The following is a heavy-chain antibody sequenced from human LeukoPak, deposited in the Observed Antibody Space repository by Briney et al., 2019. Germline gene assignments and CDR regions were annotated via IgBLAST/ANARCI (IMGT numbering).Heavy chain of an antibody. CDR3: AVGFASGFDP. CDR2: ISVSGGGT. Sequence: GGSLRLPCAASGFNFHSYVFSWVRQAPGMGLEWVSGISVSGGGTYYPDSVKGRFAISRDDSKNMVYLQLNSLTADDTAVYYCAVGFASGFDPWGQGTLVTVSS. D-gene: IGHD1-26*01. CDR1: GFNFHSYV. J-gene: IGHJ5*02. V-gene: IGHV3-23*01.